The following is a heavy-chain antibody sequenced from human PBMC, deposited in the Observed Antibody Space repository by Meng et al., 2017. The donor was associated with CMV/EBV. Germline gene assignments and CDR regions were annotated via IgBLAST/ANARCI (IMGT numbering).Heavy chain of an antibody. CDR3: ARGDYSGYGRPGYGMDV. J-gene: IGHJ6*02. V-gene: IGHV1-46*01. CDR1: GYTFTSYY. Sequence: ASVKVSCKASGYTFTSYYMHWVRQAPGQGLEWMGIINPSGGSTSYAQKFQGRVTMTRDTSTSTVYMEPSSLRSEGTAVSYCARGDYSGYGRPGYGMDVWGQGTTVTVSS. CDR2: INPSGGST. D-gene: IGHD5-12*01.